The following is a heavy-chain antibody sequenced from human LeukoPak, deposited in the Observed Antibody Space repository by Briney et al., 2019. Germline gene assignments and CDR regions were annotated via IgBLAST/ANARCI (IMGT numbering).Heavy chain of an antibody. D-gene: IGHD4/OR15-4a*01. Sequence: PGGSLRLSCAASGFTFSSSWMTWVRQAPGKGLEWVSGISWNSGNIAYVDSVKGRFAISRDNAKNSLYLQMNSLRPEDTALYYCVKDKGPYGDLRYYFDYWGQGTLVTVSS. J-gene: IGHJ4*02. CDR2: ISWNSGNI. V-gene: IGHV3-9*01. CDR3: VKDKGPYGDLRYYFDY. CDR1: GFTFSSSW.